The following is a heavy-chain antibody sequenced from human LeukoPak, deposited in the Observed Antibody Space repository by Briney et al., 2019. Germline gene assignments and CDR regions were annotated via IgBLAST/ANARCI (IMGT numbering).Heavy chain of an antibody. CDR2: IYDSGTT. D-gene: IGHD1-26*01. V-gene: IGHV4-61*08. J-gene: IGHJ4*02. CDR1: GGSISSGGYY. CDR3: ARGRGVGATAYFDF. Sequence: SETLSLTCTVSGGSISSGGYYWTWIRQPPGKGLEWIGYIYDSGTTNYNPSLRSRVTISVDTSKNQFSLNLRSVTAADTAVYYCARGRGVGATAYFDFWGQGTLVTVSS.